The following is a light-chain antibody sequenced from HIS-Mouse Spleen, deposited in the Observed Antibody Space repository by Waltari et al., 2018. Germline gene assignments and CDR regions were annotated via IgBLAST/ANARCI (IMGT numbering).Light chain of an antibody. Sequence: QSALTQPASVSGSPGQSITISCTGTSSAVGGYTLFPGYQQHPGKAPKLMIYEGSKGPSGVSNRFSGSKSGNTASLTISGLQAEDEADYYCCSYAGSSTWVFGGGTKLTVL. CDR3: CSYAGSSTWV. CDR1: SSAVGGYTL. J-gene: IGLJ3*02. V-gene: IGLV2-23*01. CDR2: EGS.